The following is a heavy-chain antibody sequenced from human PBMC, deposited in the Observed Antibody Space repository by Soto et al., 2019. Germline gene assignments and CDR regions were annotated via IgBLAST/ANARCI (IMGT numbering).Heavy chain of an antibody. CDR1: GYTFTSYD. CDR2: MNPNSGNT. V-gene: IGHV1-8*01. J-gene: IGHJ6*03. CDR3: ARGIGYYYYMDV. Sequence: ASVTGSCKASGYTFTSYDINWVRQATGQGLEWMGWMNPNSGNTGYAQKFQGRVTMTRNTSIRTAYMELSSLRSGDTAVYYCARGIGYYYYMDVWGKGTTVTVSS.